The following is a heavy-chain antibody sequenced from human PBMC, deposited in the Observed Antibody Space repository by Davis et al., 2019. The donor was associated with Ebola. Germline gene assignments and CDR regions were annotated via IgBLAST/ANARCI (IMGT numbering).Heavy chain of an antibody. CDR1: GGTFSSYT. J-gene: IGHJ4*02. CDR2: IIPILGIA. D-gene: IGHD2-15*01. Sequence: AASVKVSCKASGGTFSSYTISWVRQAPGQGLEWMGRIIPILGIANYAQKFQGRVTITADKSTSTAYMELSSLRSEDTAVYYCALPSGSYCSGGSCYSRPDDYWGQGTLVTVSS. V-gene: IGHV1-69*02. CDR3: ALPSGSYCSGGSCYSRPDDY.